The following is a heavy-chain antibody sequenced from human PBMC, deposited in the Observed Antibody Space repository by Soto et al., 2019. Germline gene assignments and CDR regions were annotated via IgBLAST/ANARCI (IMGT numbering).Heavy chain of an antibody. D-gene: IGHD3-3*02. CDR1: GVSISSSSYY. Sequence: SETLSLTCPFSGVSISSSSYYWGWIRQPPGKGLEWIGSIYYSGSTYYNPSLKSRVTISVDTSKNQFSLKLSSVTAADTAVYYCASPKIAFYNWFDPWGQGTLVTVSS. J-gene: IGHJ5*02. V-gene: IGHV4-39*01. CDR3: ASPKIAFYNWFDP. CDR2: IYYSGST.